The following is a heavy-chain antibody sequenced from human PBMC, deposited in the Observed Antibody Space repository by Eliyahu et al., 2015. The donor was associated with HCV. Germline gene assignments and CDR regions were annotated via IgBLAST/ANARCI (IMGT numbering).Heavy chain of an antibody. V-gene: IGHV1-2*06. CDR3: ARGHNYGYEY. CDR2: IIPNSGGT. D-gene: IGHD5-18*01. Sequence: QVQLVQSGAEVKKPGASVRVSCKASGYTFTDYNTHWVRXGPGPGLEWMGRIIPNSGGTNYAQKFQGRVTMTRDTSISTAYMELSSLRSDDTAVYYCARGHNYGYEYWGQGTLVTVSS. CDR1: GYTFTDYN. J-gene: IGHJ4*02.